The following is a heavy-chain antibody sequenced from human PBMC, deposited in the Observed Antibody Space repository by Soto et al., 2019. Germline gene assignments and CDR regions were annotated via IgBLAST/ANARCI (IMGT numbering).Heavy chain of an antibody. J-gene: IGHJ6*02. V-gene: IGHV1-58*01. D-gene: IGHD1-26*01. CDR2: IVVGSGNT. CDR1: GFTFTSSA. Sequence: ASVKVSCKASGFTFTSSAVQWVRQARGQRLEWIGWIVVGSGNTNYAQKFQERVTITRDMSTSTAYMELSSLRSEDTAVYYCAADRGSYRGMDVWGQGTTVTVSS. CDR3: AADRGSYRGMDV.